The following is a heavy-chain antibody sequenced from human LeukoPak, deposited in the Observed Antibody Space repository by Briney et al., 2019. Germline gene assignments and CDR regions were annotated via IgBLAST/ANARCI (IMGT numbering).Heavy chain of an antibody. J-gene: IGHJ5*02. D-gene: IGHD2-2*01. Sequence: SETLSLTCTVSGGSISSYYWSWIRQPPGKGLEWIGYIYYSVSTNYNPSLKSRVTISVDTSKNQFSLKLSSVTAADTAVYYCARHRYCSSTSCYDARFDPWGQGTLVTVSS. V-gene: IGHV4-59*08. CDR1: GGSISSYY. CDR3: ARHRYCSSTSCYDARFDP. CDR2: IYYSVST.